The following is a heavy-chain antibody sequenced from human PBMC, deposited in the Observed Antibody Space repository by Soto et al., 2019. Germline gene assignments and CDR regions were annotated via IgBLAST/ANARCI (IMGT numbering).Heavy chain of an antibody. J-gene: IGHJ5*02. CDR3: ARGYTGYCSGGTCYSFDP. CDR1: GFSFSSYS. V-gene: IGHV3-21*01. CDR2: ISSSASHI. Sequence: EVQLVESGGGLVKPGGSLRLSCAASGFSFSSYSMNWVRQAPGKGLEWVSSISSSASHINYADSVKGRFTISRDNAKKSLYLQMNSLRAEDTAVYYCARGYTGYCSGGTCYSFDPWGQGTLVTVSS. D-gene: IGHD2-15*01.